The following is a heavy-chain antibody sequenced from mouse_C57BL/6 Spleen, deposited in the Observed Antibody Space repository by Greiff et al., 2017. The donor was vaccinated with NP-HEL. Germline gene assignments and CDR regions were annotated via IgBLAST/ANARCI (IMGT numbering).Heavy chain of an antibody. CDR1: GFTFSDYY. CDR3: ARHPRGSSYGYAMDY. D-gene: IGHD1-1*01. V-gene: IGHV5-12*01. Sequence: EVHLVESGGGLVQPGGSLKLSCAASGFTFSDYYMYWVRQTPEKRLEWVAYISNGGGSTYYPDTVKGRFTISRDNAKNTLYLQMSRLKSEDTAMYYCARHPRGSSYGYAMDYWGQGTSVTVSS. CDR2: ISNGGGST. J-gene: IGHJ4*01.